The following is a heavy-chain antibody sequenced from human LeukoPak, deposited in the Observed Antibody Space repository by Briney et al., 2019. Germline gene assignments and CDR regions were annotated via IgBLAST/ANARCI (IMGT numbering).Heavy chain of an antibody. CDR1: GGSISSSSYY. CDR3: ATKVWNLGYCSSTSCSDFDY. CDR2: IYYSGST. Sequence: PSETLSLTCTVSGGSISSSSYYWGWIRQPPGKGLEWIGSIYYSGSTYYNPSLKSRVTISVDTSKNQFSLKLSSVTAADTAVYYCATKVWNLGYCSSTSCSDFDYWGQGTLVTVSS. D-gene: IGHD2-2*01. J-gene: IGHJ4*02. V-gene: IGHV4-39*01.